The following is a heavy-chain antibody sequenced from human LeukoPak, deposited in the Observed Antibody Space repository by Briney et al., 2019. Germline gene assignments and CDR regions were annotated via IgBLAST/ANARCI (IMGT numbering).Heavy chain of an antibody. CDR3: VRLNGGYYEAIFDY. V-gene: IGHV4-39*01. Sequence: SETLSLTCTVSGGSISGSNYYWGWIRQPPGKGLECIGSMYYSGSTFYNPPLKSRVTLSVDTSKNQFSLKLRSVTAADTAVYYCVRLNGGYYEAIFDYWGQGTLVSVSS. CDR1: GGSISGSNYY. J-gene: IGHJ4*02. CDR2: MYYSGST. D-gene: IGHD3-22*01.